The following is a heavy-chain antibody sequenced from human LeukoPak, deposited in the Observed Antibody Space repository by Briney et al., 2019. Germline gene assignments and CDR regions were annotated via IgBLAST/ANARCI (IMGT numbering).Heavy chain of an antibody. CDR2: ISVYNGTT. J-gene: IGHJ5*02. CDR3: ARDREAARPNWFDP. V-gene: IGHV1-18*01. Sequence: GASVKVSCKASGYTFTTYGLSWVRQAPGQGLEWMGWISVYNGTTDYAQKFQGRVTMTTDTSTSTAYMELRSLRSDDTAVYYCARDREAARPNWFDPWGQGTLVTVSS. CDR1: GYTFTTYG. D-gene: IGHD6-6*01.